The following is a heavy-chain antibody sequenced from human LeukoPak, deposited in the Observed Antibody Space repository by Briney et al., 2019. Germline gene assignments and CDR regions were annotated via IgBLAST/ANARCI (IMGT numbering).Heavy chain of an antibody. J-gene: IGHJ4*02. CDR1: GFTFSHYW. CDR3: VRDCDGDLDY. D-gene: IGHD2-21*02. CDR2: VKQDESSK. V-gene: IGHV3-7*01. Sequence: PGGSLRLSCAASGFTFSHYWMAWVRQAPGKGPEWVANVKQDESSKFYADSVKGRFTISRDNAKNSLYLQMHGLRVEDTALYYCVRDCDGDLDYWGQGTLVTVSS.